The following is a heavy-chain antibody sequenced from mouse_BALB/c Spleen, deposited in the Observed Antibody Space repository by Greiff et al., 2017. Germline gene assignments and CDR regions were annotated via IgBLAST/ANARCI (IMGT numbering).Heavy chain of an antibody. D-gene: IGHD4-1*01. CDR3: ARQPRTGNYAMDY. CDR2: ISSGGGST. CDR1: GFAFSSYD. J-gene: IGHJ4*01. V-gene: IGHV5-12-1*01. Sequence: EVQVVESGGGLVKPGGSLKLSCAASGFAFSSYDMSWVRQTPEKRLEWVAYISSGGGSTYYPDTVKGRFTISRDNAKNTLYLQMSSLKSEDTAMYYCARQPRTGNYAMDYWGQGTSVTVSS.